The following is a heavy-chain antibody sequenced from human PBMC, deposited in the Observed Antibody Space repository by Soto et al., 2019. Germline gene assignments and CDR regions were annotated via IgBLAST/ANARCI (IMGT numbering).Heavy chain of an antibody. CDR2: INPSGGST. D-gene: IGHD4-17*01. J-gene: IGHJ4*02. CDR3: ARASRDTTVVTPISY. CDR1: GYTFTSYY. Sequence: QVQLVQSGAEVKKPGASVKVSCKASGYTFTSYYMHWVRQAPGQGLEWMGIINPSGGSTSYAQKFQGRVTMTRDTSTSTVYMELSSLRSEDTAVYYCARASRDTTVVTPISYWGQGTLVTVSS. V-gene: IGHV1-46*01.